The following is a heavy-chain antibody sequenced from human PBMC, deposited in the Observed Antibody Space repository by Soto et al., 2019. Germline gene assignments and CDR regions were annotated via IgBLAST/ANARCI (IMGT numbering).Heavy chain of an antibody. Sequence: GGSLRLSCAASGFTFSSYAMSWVRQAPGKGLEWVSAISGSGGSTYYADSVKGRFTISRDNSKNTLFLQMNSLRAEDTAVYYCAKVSQLYITGTTPWPARPLIYWGQGTLVTVSS. CDR1: GFTFSSYA. D-gene: IGHD1-7*01. V-gene: IGHV3-23*01. CDR3: AKVSQLYITGTTPWPARPLIY. CDR2: ISGSGGST. J-gene: IGHJ4*02.